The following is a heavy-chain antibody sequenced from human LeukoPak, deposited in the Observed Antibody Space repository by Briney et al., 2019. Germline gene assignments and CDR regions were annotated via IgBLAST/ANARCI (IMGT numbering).Heavy chain of an antibody. D-gene: IGHD6-13*01. CDR2: ISSSSSYT. Sequence: GGSLRLSCAASGFTFSDYYMSWIRQAPGKGLEWVSYISSSSSYTNHADSVKGRFTISRDNAKNSLYLQMNSLRAEDTAVYCCARDRVGSSWYYFDYWGQGTLVTVSS. V-gene: IGHV3-11*06. CDR3: ARDRVGSSWYYFDY. J-gene: IGHJ4*02. CDR1: GFTFSDYY.